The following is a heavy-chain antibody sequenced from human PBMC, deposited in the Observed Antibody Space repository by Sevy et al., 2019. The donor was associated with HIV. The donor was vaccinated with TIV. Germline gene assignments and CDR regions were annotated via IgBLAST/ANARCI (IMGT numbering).Heavy chain of an antibody. V-gene: IGHV1-18*01. J-gene: IGHJ3*02. CDR3: ARSEVYSGYEENDAFDI. D-gene: IGHD5-12*01. Sequence: GPSVKVSCKASGYTFTSYGISWVRQAPGQGLEWMGWISAYNGNTNYAQKLQGRVTMTTDTSTSTAYMELRSLRSDDTAVYYCARSEVYSGYEENDAFDIWGQGTMVTVSS. CDR1: GYTFTSYG. CDR2: ISAYNGNT.